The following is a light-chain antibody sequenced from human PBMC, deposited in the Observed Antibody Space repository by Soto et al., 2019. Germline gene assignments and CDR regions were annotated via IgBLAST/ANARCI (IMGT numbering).Light chain of an antibody. CDR1: SSDVGSYNL. J-gene: IGLJ1*01. V-gene: IGLV2-23*02. Sequence: QSALXQPASVSGSPGQSITISCTGTSSDVGSYNLVSWYQQHPGKTPKLMIYGVNKRPSGVSNRFSGSKSGNTASLTISGLQAEDEADYYCCSYAGISTFYVFGTGTKVTVL. CDR2: GVN. CDR3: CSYAGISTFYV.